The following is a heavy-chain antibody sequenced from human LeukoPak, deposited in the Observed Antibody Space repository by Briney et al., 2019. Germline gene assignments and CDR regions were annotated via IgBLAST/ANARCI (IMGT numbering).Heavy chain of an antibody. CDR2: IIPIFGTA. D-gene: IGHD3-3*01. Sequence: SVKVSCKASGGTFSSYAISWVRQAPGQGLEWMGGIIPIFGTANYAQKFQGRVTITADESTSTAYMELSSLRSEDTAVYYCARSTIFGVVIISYYYYYGMDVWGQGTTVTVSS. J-gene: IGHJ6*02. CDR3: ARSTIFGVVIISYYYYYGMDV. V-gene: IGHV1-69*13. CDR1: GGTFSSYA.